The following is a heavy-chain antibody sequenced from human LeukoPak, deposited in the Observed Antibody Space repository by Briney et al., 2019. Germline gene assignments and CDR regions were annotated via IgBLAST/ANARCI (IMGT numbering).Heavy chain of an antibody. V-gene: IGHV1-2*02. CDR1: VYTFTGYY. Sequence: ASVKVSRKASVYTFTGYYMHCVRQAPGQGLEWMGWINPNSGGTNYAQKFQGRVTMTRDTSISTAYMELSRLRSDDTAVYYCARDQSWFDAFDIWGQGTMVTVSS. CDR2: INPNSGGT. CDR3: ARDQSWFDAFDI. J-gene: IGHJ3*02. D-gene: IGHD3-9*01.